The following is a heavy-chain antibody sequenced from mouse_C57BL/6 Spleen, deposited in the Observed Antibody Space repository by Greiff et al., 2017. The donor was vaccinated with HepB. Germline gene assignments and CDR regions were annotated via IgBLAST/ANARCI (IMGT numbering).Heavy chain of an antibody. CDR1: GYTFTEYT. CDR3: ARHEGGYDYDWYCDV. CDR2: FYPGSVSI. D-gene: IGHD2-4*01. J-gene: IGHJ1*03. Sequence: VQLQQSGAELVKPGASVKLSCKASGYTFTEYTIHWVKQRSGQGLEWIGWFYPGSVSIKYNEKFKDKATLTADKSSSPVYMELSRLTSEDSAVYFCARHEGGYDYDWYCDVWDKGTTVNVAS. V-gene: IGHV1-62-2*01.